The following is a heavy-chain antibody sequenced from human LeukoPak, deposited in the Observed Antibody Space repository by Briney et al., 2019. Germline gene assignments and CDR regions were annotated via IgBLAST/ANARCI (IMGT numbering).Heavy chain of an antibody. Sequence: PSETLSLTCTVSGGSISSSSYYWGWIRQPPGKGLEWIGSIYYSGSTYYNPSLKSRVTISVDTSKNQFSLKLSSVTAADTAVYYCASPLPNYYDRALSFGYWGQGTLVTVSS. V-gene: IGHV4-39*01. J-gene: IGHJ4*02. CDR2: IYYSGST. CDR3: ASPLPNYYDRALSFGY. D-gene: IGHD3-22*01. CDR1: GGSISSSSYY.